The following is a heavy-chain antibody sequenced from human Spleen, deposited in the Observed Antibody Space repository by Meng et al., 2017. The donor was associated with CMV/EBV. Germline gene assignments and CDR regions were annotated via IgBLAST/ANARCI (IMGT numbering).Heavy chain of an antibody. CDR1: GYTFTSYD. CDR2: MNPNSGNT. CDR3: ARDYSNDYYYYGMDV. D-gene: IGHD4-11*01. J-gene: IGHJ6*02. V-gene: IGHV1-8*03. Sequence: ASVKVSCKASGYTFTSYDINWVRQATGQGLEWMGWMNPNSGNTGYAQKFQGRVTITRNTSISTAYMELSSLRSEDTAVYYCARDYSNDYYYYGMDVWGQGTTVTVSS.